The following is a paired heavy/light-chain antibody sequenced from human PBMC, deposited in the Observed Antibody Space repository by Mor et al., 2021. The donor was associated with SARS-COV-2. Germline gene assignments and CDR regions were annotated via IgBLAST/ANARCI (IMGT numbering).Heavy chain of an antibody. V-gene: IGHV3-23*01. CDR1: GFPLRNYA. J-gene: IGHJ5*02. Sequence: EGQLLESGGGFVQPGGSLTLSCTASGFPLRNYAMNWVRQAPGKGLEWVSSVSVSGAATYYADSVKGRFTISKDNSRNTLSLNMNSLRAEDTAVYFCARCTLTSISGWCHWFDPWGLGTLVTVSS. CDR3: ARCTLTSISGWCHWFDP. CDR2: VSVSGAAT. D-gene: IGHD6-19*01.
Light chain of an antibody. CDR2: TAT. V-gene: IGKV1-39*01. CDR1: QSIGTY. J-gene: IGKJ3*01. Sequence: DIQMTQSPSSLSASVGDRVTISCRASQSIGTYLNWYQQKPGKVPKVLIYTATSLQSGVPSRFSGSGSGTDFTLTINGLQSEDCAIYYCQQSNSVPFTFGPGTTVD. CDR3: QQSNSVPFT.